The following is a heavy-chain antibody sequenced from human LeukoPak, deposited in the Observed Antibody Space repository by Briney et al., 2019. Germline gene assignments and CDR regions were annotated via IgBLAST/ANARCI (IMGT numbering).Heavy chain of an antibody. CDR3: ARDGRLGYCSGGSCSDAFDI. J-gene: IGHJ3*02. V-gene: IGHV3-66*01. D-gene: IGHD2-15*01. CDR1: GFTVSSNY. Sequence: PGGSLRLSCAASGFTVSSNYMSWVRPAPGKGLEWVSVIYSGGSTYYADSVKGRFTISRDNSKNTLYLQMNSLRAEDTAVYYCARDGRLGYCSGGSCSDAFDIWGQGTMVTVSS. CDR2: IYSGGST.